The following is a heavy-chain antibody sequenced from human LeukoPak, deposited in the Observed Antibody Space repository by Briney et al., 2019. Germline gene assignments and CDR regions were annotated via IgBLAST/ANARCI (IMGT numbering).Heavy chain of an antibody. D-gene: IGHD5/OR15-5a*01. CDR2: VYYSGST. CDR3: ARSTQFDY. J-gene: IGHJ4*02. V-gene: IGHV4-59*01. Sequence: SETLSLTCTVSGDSISSFYWSWIRQPPGKGLEWIGCVYYSGSTNYNPSLKSRVTMSLDTSKNQFSLRLSSVTAADTAVYYCARSTQFDYWGQGTLVTVSS. CDR1: GDSISSFY.